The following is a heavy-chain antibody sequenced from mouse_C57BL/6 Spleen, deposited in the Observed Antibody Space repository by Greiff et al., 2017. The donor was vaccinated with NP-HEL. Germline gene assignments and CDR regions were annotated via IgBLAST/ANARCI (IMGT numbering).Heavy chain of an antibody. D-gene: IGHD2-10*01. V-gene: IGHV5-17*01. Sequence: EVQLQQSGGGLVKPGGSLKLSCAASGFTFSDYGMHWVRQAPEKGLEWVAYISSGSSTIYYADTVKGRFTISRDNAKNTLFLQMTSLRSEDTAMYYCAKGLLYDFDYWGQGTTLTVSS. J-gene: IGHJ2*01. CDR1: GFTFSDYG. CDR3: AKGLLYDFDY. CDR2: ISSGSSTI.